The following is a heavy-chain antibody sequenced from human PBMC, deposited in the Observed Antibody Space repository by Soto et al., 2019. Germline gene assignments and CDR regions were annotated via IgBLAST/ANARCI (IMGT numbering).Heavy chain of an antibody. CDR1: GGSISRSLSY. J-gene: IGHJ4*02. V-gene: IGHV4-39*01. CDR3: ARHVSRPGDYRFDY. D-gene: IGHD4-17*01. CDR2: IYYSGTT. Sequence: QLQLQDSGPGLVKPSETLSLTCSVSGGSISRSLSYWGWIRQPPGKGLEWVGSIYYSGTTYYKPSRASRVTIPLDTSKNQFSLKRTSVAAAATAVYYCARHVSRPGDYRFDYWGQGTLVTVSS.